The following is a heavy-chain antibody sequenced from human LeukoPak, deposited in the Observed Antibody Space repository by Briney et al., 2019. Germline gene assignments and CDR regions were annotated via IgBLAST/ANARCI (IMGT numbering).Heavy chain of an antibody. CDR2: INAGNGNT. D-gene: IGHD6-6*01. J-gene: IGHJ4*02. V-gene: IGHV1-3*01. CDR1: GYTFTSYA. CDR3: ARAQAIAARHFDY. Sequence: ASVKVSCKASGYTFTSYAMHWVRQAPGQRLEWMGWINAGNGNTKYSQKFQGRVTITRDTSASTAYMELSSLRFEDTAVYYCARAQAIAARHFDYWGQGTLVTVSS.